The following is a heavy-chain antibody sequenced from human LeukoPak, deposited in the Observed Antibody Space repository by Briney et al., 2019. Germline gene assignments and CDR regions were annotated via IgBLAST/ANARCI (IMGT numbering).Heavy chain of an antibody. D-gene: IGHD3-22*01. CDR2: IIPILGIA. V-gene: IGHV1-69*04. Sequence: GASVKVSCKASGGTFSSYTISWVRQAPGQGPEWMGRIIPILGIANYAQKFQGRVTITADKSTSTAYMELSSLRSEDTAVYYCARDSYYDSSGLFDYWGQGTLVTVSS. CDR1: GGTFSSYT. CDR3: ARDSYYDSSGLFDY. J-gene: IGHJ4*02.